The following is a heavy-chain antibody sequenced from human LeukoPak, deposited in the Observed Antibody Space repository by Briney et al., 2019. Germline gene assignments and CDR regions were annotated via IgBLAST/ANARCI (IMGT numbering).Heavy chain of an antibody. J-gene: IGHJ4*02. CDR2: INHSGST. CDR1: GFTFSSCA. V-gene: IGHV4-34*01. Sequence: LRLSCAASGFTFSSCAMSWIRQPPGKGLEWIGEINHSGSTNYNPSLKRRITISVNTSKNQFSLKLSSVTAADTAVYYCARGSWRSGRWLQLGSYFDYWGQGTLVTVSS. D-gene: IGHD5-24*01. CDR3: ARGSWRSGRWLQLGSYFDY.